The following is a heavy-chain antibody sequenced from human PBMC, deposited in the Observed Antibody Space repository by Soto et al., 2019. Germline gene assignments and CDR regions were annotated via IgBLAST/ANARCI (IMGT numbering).Heavy chain of an antibody. Sequence: GASVKVSCKASGYTFTSYDINWVRQATGQGLDWMGWMNPNSGNTGYAQKFQGRVTMTRNTSISTAYMELSSLRSEDTAVSYCARASGIAVAGPPQGSDFVYWGQGTLVNVSS. CDR2: MNPNSGNT. J-gene: IGHJ4*02. CDR1: GYTFTSYD. CDR3: ARASGIAVAGPPQGSDFVY. V-gene: IGHV1-8*01. D-gene: IGHD6-19*01.